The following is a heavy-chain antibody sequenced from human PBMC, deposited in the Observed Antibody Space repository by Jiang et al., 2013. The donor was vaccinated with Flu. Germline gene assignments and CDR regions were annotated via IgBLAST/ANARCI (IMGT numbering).Heavy chain of an antibody. D-gene: IGHD3-3*01. CDR2: ISYDGSNK. CDR1: GFTFSSYA. V-gene: IGHV3-30-3*01. Sequence: VQLVESGGGVVQPGRSLRLSCAASGFTFSSYAMHWVRQAPGKGLEWVAVISYDGSNKYYADSVKGRFTISRDNSKNTLYLQMNSLRAEDTAVYYCANPHGYDFWSGYIFDYWGQGTLVTVSS. J-gene: IGHJ4*02. CDR3: ANPHGYDFWSGYIFDY.